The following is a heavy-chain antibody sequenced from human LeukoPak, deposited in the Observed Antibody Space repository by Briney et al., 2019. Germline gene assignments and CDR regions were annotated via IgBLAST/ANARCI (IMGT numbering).Heavy chain of an antibody. D-gene: IGHD3-3*01. V-gene: IGHV4-59*04. CDR2: IYYSGST. J-gene: IGHJ4*02. Sequence: KPSETLSLTCTVSGGSISSYYWSWIRQPPGKGLEWIGYIYYSGSTYYNPSLKSRVTISVDTSKNQFSLKLSSVTAADTAVYYCARHSLPTEIYYDFWSGYSYYFDYWGQGTLVTVSS. CDR3: ARHSLPTEIYYDFWSGYSYYFDY. CDR1: GGSISSYY.